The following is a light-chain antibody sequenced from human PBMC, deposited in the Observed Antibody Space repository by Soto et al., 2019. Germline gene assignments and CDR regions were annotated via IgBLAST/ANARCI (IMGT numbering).Light chain of an antibody. Sequence: DIQMTQSHSTLSASVGDRVIITCTASHSISSWLVLYQPPPGKAPKLLIYDASSLESGVPSRFSGSGSGTEFTLTISSLQPDDFATYYCLQHNSYPWTRGQGT. CDR3: LQHNSYPWT. CDR2: DAS. CDR1: HSISSW. V-gene: IGKV1-5*01. J-gene: IGKJ1*01.